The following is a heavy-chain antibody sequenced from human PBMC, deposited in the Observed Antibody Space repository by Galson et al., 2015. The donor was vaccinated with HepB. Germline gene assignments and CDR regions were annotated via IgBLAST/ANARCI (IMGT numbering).Heavy chain of an antibody. D-gene: IGHD6-6*01. CDR3: AKDPPTPPARGSSYFDL. CDR2: ISTTANHI. Sequence: SLRLSCAASGFSFSTYTMNWVRQAPGKGLEWVASISTTANHIYYAGSVQGRFTISRDNAKNSLYLQLSSLRAEDTAVYYCAKDPPTPPARGSSYFDLWGQGTLVTVSS. J-gene: IGHJ4*02. CDR1: GFSFSTYT. V-gene: IGHV3-21*01.